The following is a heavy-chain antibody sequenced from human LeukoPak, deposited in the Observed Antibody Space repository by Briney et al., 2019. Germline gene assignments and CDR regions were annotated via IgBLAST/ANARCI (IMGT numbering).Heavy chain of an antibody. Sequence: GGSLRLSCAASGFTFNSYGMHWVRRAPGKGLEWVAFIRHDGTNKYYADSVKGRFTISRDNSKNTLFLQMSSLRVEGTAVYYCGRDVSDTVVVITHNFDFWGQGTLVTVSS. D-gene: IGHD3-22*01. J-gene: IGHJ4*02. CDR2: IRHDGTNK. V-gene: IGHV3-30*02. CDR3: GRDVSDTVVVITHNFDF. CDR1: GFTFNSYG.